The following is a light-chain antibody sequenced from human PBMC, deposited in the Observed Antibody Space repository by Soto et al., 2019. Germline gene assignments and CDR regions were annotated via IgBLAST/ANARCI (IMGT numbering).Light chain of an antibody. CDR1: QSVSSN. Sequence: EIVMTQSPATLSVSPGERVALSCRASQSVSSNLAWYQQKPGQAPRLLIYGASTRPTDIPATFSGSGSGTEFTLTISSPQSEDFAVYYCHQYSNWPYTFGQGTKLEIE. CDR2: GAS. CDR3: HQYSNWPYT. J-gene: IGKJ2*01. V-gene: IGKV3-15*01.